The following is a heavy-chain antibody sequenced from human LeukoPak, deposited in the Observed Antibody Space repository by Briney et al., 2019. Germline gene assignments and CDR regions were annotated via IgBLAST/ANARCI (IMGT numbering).Heavy chain of an antibody. J-gene: IGHJ5*02. Sequence: ASVKVSCKASGYTLTSYYMHWVRQAPGQGLEWMGIINPSGGSTSYAQKFQGRVTMTRDTSTSTVYMELSSLRSEDAAVYYCARDMIQLSGGPASWFDPWGQGTLVTVSS. D-gene: IGHD5-18*01. V-gene: IGHV1-46*01. CDR1: GYTLTSYY. CDR2: INPSGGST. CDR3: ARDMIQLSGGPASWFDP.